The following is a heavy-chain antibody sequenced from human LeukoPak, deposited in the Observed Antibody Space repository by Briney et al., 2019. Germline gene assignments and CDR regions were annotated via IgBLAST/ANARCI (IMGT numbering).Heavy chain of an antibody. CDR1: GFTFTSYV. D-gene: IGHD6-19*01. Sequence: GGSLRLSCAASGFTFTSYVMNWVRQAPGKGLEWVSAVSSSGATTYYPDSVRGRFTISRDNSKNTLYLQMNSLRAEDTAIYYCAKDLGSGHLPDAFDVWGQGTMVTVSS. V-gene: IGHV3-23*01. J-gene: IGHJ3*01. CDR2: VSSSGATT. CDR3: AKDLGSGHLPDAFDV.